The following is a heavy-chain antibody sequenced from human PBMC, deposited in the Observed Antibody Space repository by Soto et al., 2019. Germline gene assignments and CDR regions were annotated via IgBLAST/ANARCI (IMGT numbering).Heavy chain of an antibody. Sequence: QVQLQESGPGLVKPSHTLSLTCTVSGGSISSGGYYWSWIRQHPGKGLEWIGYIYYSGSTYYNPSLKSRVTISVDTSKNQFSLKLSSVTAADTAVYYCASTGRLGCSGGSCYSGGYFDYWGQGTLVTVSS. J-gene: IGHJ4*02. CDR1: GGSISSGGYY. V-gene: IGHV4-31*03. D-gene: IGHD2-15*01. CDR2: IYYSGST. CDR3: ASTGRLGCSGGSCYSGGYFDY.